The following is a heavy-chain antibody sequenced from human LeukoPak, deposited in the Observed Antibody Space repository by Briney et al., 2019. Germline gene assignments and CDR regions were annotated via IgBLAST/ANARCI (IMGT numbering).Heavy chain of an antibody. J-gene: IGHJ3*02. CDR2: ISGSGGST. CDR1: GFTFSSYG. Sequence: GGSLRLSCAASGFTFSSYGMSWVRQAPGKGLEWVSGISGSGGSTYYADSVQGRFTISRDNSKNTLYLQMNSLRAEDTAVYYCAKDRRGGSYYPDACDIWGQGTMVTVSS. D-gene: IGHD1-26*01. CDR3: AKDRRGGSYYPDACDI. V-gene: IGHV3-23*01.